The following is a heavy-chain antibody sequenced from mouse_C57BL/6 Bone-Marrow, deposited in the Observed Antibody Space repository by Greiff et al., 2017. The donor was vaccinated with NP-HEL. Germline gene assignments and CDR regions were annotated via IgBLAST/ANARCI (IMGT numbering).Heavy chain of an antibody. J-gene: IGHJ4*01. Sequence: VQLQQPGAELVMPGASVKLSCKASGYTFTSYWMHWVKQRPGQGLEWIGEIDPSDSYTNYNQKFKGKSTLTVDKSSSTAYMQLSSLTSEDSAVYYCARSPNYDGSSHYYAMDYWGQGTSVTVSS. V-gene: IGHV1-69*01. CDR1: GYTFTSYW. CDR3: ARSPNYDGSSHYYAMDY. CDR2: IDPSDSYT. D-gene: IGHD1-1*01.